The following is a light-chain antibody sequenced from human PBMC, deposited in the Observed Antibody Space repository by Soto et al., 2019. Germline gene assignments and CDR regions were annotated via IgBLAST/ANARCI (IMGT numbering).Light chain of an antibody. CDR3: AAWDDSLSGGVV. CDR2: RNN. CDR1: SSNIGSNY. J-gene: IGLJ2*01. Sequence: QSVLTQPPSASGTPGQRVTISCSGSSSNIGSNYVYWYQQLPGTAPKLLIYRNNQRPSGVPDRFSGSKSGTSASLAISGLRSEDEADYYCAAWDDSLSGGVVFGGGTQLTVL. V-gene: IGLV1-47*01.